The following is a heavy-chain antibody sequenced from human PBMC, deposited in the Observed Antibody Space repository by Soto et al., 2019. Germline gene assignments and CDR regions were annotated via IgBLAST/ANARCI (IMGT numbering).Heavy chain of an antibody. D-gene: IGHD3-3*01. V-gene: IGHV3-23*01. CDR2: ISGSGGST. J-gene: IGHJ4*02. CDR1: GFTFSSYA. Sequence: EVQLLESGGGLVQPGGSLRLSCAASGFTFSSYAMSWVRQAPGKGLEWVSAISGSGGSTYYADSVKGRFTISRDNSKNTLYLQMNSLRAEDTAVYYCAKDAQTPLSYDFWSGYYFSDYWGQVSLVTVSS. CDR3: AKDAQTPLSYDFWSGYYFSDY.